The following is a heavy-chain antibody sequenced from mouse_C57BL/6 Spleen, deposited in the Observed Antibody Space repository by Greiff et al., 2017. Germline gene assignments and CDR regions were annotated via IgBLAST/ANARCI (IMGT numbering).Heavy chain of an antibody. CDR3: ARPGDYGSSYYYAMAY. CDR2: ISSGSSTI. Sequence: EVKLQESGGGLVKPGGSLKLSCAASGFTFSDYGMHWVRQAPEKGLEWVAYISSGSSTIYYADTVKGRFTISRDNAKNTLFLQMTRLRSEDTAMYYCARPGDYGSSYYYAMAYWGQGTSVTVSS. CDR1: GFTFSDYG. V-gene: IGHV5-17*01. J-gene: IGHJ4*01. D-gene: IGHD1-1*01.